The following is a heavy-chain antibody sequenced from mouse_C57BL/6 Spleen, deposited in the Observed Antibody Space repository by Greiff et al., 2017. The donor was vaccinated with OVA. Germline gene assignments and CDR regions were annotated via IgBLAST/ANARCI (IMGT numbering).Heavy chain of an antibody. Sequence: QVQLQQPGAELVRPGSSVKLSCKASGYTFTSYWMDWVKQRPGQGLEWIGNIYPSDSETHYNQKFKDKATLTVDKSSSTAYMQLSSLTSEDSAVYYCARSTLYGYDGAWFAYWGQGTLVTVSA. V-gene: IGHV1-61*01. CDR3: ARSTLYGYDGAWFAY. J-gene: IGHJ3*01. CDR2: IYPSDSET. D-gene: IGHD2-2*01. CDR1: GYTFTSYW.